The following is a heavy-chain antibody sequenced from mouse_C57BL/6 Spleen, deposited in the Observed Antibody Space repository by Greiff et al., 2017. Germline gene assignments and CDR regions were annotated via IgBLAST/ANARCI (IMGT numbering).Heavy chain of an antibody. D-gene: IGHD1-1*01. V-gene: IGHV7-3*01. CDR2: IRNKANGYTT. CDR3: ARNYYGSRDWYFDV. CDR1: GFTFTDYY. Sequence: DVMLVESGGGLVQPGGSLSLSCAASGFTFTDYYMSWVRQPPGKALEWLGFIRNKANGYTTEYSASVKGRFTISRDNSQSILYLQMNALRAEDSATYYCARNYYGSRDWYFDVWGTGTTVTVSS. J-gene: IGHJ1*03.